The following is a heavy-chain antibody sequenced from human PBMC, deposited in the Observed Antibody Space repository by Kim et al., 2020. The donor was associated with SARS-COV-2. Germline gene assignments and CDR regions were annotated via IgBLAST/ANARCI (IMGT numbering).Heavy chain of an antibody. CDR1: GYTFTNNY. CDR2: VYPHDGST. V-gene: IGHV1-46*01. Sequence: ASVKVSCKASGYTFTNNYVHWVRLAPGQGLEWMGMVYPHDGSTSYAQNFQGRVAMTSDTSTTTVYMELSSLRSGDTAMYYCARDLEGFDYWGQGTLVTVSS. CDR3: ARDLEGFDY. J-gene: IGHJ4*02. D-gene: IGHD1-1*01.